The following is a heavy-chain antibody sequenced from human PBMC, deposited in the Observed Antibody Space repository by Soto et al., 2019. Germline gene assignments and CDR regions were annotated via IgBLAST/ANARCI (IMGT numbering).Heavy chain of an antibody. D-gene: IGHD3-3*01. V-gene: IGHV1-18*01. Sequence: QVQLVQSGAEVKKPGASVKVSCKASGYTFTSYGISWVRQAPGQGLEWMGWISAYNGNTNYAQKLQGRVTLTTDTSTSTAYMELRSLSSDDTAVYYCARPGGDLYDFWSGYGSFDYWGQGTLVTVSS. CDR1: GYTFTSYG. CDR3: ARPGGDLYDFWSGYGSFDY. CDR2: ISAYNGNT. J-gene: IGHJ4*02.